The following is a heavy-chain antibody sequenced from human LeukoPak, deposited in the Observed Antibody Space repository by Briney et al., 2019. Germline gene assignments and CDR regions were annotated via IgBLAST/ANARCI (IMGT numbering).Heavy chain of an antibody. V-gene: IGHV1-18*01. CDR3: TRTVLDCAHGVCYDY. CDR2: ISPYNVNT. CDR1: GYTFTNYG. Sequence: GASVKVSCKPSGYTFTNYGLSWVRQAPGQGLEWMGWISPYNVNTHYAQKFQGRVTVTADTSTSTAYMQLRSLTSDDTAVYYCTRTVLDCAHGVCYDYWGQGTLVTVSS. D-gene: IGHD2-8*01. J-gene: IGHJ4*02.